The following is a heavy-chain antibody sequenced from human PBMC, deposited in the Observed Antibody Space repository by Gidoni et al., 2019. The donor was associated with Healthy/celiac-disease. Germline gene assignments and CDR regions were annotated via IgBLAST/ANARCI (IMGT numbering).Heavy chain of an antibody. Sequence: EVQLVESGGGLVQPGGSMRLSCAASGFTFSSYEMNWVRQAPGKGLEWVSYISSSSSTIYYADSVKGRFTISRDNAKNSLYLQMNSLRAEDTAVYYCARDYGSGSGPGAFDIWGQGTMVTVSS. J-gene: IGHJ3*02. CDR2: ISSSSSTI. CDR1: GFTFSSYE. D-gene: IGHD3-10*01. CDR3: ARDYGSGSGPGAFDI. V-gene: IGHV3-48*03.